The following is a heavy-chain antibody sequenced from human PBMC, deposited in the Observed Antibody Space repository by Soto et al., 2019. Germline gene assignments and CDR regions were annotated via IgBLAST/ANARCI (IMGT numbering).Heavy chain of an antibody. J-gene: IGHJ4*02. CDR2: IWHDGSDK. D-gene: IGHD2-15*01. CDR3: ARGGGSSARCSDFDL. V-gene: IGHV3-33*01. CDR1: GFTFRSYG. Sequence: QVQLVESGGGVVQPGRSLRLSCAVSGFTFRSYGMHWVRQAPGKGLEWVAVIWHDGSDKFYAVSVTGRFTVSRDNDKSTLYLEMNSLRAEHTAGYYWARGGGSSARCSDFDLWGQGSLVTVSS.